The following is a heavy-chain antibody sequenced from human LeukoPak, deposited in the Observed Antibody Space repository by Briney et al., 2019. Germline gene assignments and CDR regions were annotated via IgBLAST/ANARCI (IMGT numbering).Heavy chain of an antibody. V-gene: IGHV4-59*12. CDR3: AKVTPSFAHNWFDP. D-gene: IGHD3-10*01. CDR1: GSSISTYY. J-gene: IGHJ5*02. Sequence: PSETLSLTCTVSGSSISTYYWSWIRQSPEKGLEWIGDVYHSGSTNYNPSLKSRVTISVDTSKNQFSLRLTSVTAADTAVYYCAKVTPSFAHNWFDPWGQGTLVTVSS. CDR2: VYHSGST.